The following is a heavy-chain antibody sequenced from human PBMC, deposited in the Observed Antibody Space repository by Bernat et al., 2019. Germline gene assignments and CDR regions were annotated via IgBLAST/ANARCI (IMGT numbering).Heavy chain of an antibody. Sequence: QVQLVESGGGVVQPGRSLRLSCAASGFTFSSYAMHWVRQAPGKGLEWVAVISYDGSNKYYADPVKGRFTISRDNSKNTLYLQMNSLRAEDTAVYYCARAEDSSSCYDYWGQGTLVTVSS. V-gene: IGHV3-30-3*01. J-gene: IGHJ4*02. CDR2: ISYDGSNK. CDR3: ARAEDSSSCYDY. D-gene: IGHD6-13*01. CDR1: GFTFSSYA.